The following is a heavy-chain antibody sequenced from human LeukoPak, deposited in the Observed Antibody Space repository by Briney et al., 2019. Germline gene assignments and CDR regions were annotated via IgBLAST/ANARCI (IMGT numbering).Heavy chain of an antibody. CDR2: ITISSSTI. D-gene: IGHD3-16*01. CDR1: GFTFSRYN. V-gene: IGHV3-48*04. J-gene: IGHJ4*02. Sequence: PGGSLRLCCAASGFTFSRYNMNWVRQAPGKGLEWVSYITISSSTIYYADSVKGRFTISRENAKNSLYLQMNSLRAEDTAVYYCARDGFHDSSYYWGQGTLVTVSS. CDR3: ARDGFHDSSYY.